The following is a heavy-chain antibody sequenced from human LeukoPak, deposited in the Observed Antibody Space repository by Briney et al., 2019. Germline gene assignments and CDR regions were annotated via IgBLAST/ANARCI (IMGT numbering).Heavy chain of an antibody. D-gene: IGHD2-15*01. Sequence: GGSLRLSCAASGFTVSTSYMSWVRPAPGKGLEWVSVIYTGGSTYYPDSVKGRFTISRDNSKNTLYLQMNSLRAEDTAVYYCARGYCRGGSCYPVWLDPWGQGTLVTVSS. J-gene: IGHJ5*02. CDR1: GFTVSTSY. V-gene: IGHV3-53*01. CDR3: ARGYCRGGSCYPVWLDP. CDR2: IYTGGST.